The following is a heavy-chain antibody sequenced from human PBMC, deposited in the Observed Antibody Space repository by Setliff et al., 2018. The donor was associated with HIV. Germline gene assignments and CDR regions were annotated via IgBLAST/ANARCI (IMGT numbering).Heavy chain of an antibody. D-gene: IGHD1-26*01. CDR3: VRDPIEGYPDYFDY. V-gene: IGHV3-30*03. Sequence: PGGSLRLSCEGSGFTLSVYGMHWVRQAPGKGLEWVAVMSTGGDIKIYADSVKGRFTISRDNSKNTLFLQMNSLRPEDTATYYCVRDPIEGYPDYFDYWGQGTLVTVSS. J-gene: IGHJ4*02. CDR2: MSTGGDIK. CDR1: GFTLSVYG.